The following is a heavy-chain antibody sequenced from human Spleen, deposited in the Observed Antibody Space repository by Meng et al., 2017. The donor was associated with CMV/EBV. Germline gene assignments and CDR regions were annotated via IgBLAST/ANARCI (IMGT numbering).Heavy chain of an antibody. V-gene: IGHV3-NL1*01. J-gene: IGHJ6*02. D-gene: IGHD3-3*01. CDR1: GFTFRSYA. CDR2: IYSGGSST. Sequence: GGSLRLSCAASGFTFRSYAMHWVRQAPGKGLEWVAVIYSGGSSTYYADSVKGRFTISRDNSKNTLYLQMNSLRAEDTAVYYCARSNDFWSPYYYGMDVWGQGTTVTVSS. CDR3: ARSNDFWSPYYYGMDV.